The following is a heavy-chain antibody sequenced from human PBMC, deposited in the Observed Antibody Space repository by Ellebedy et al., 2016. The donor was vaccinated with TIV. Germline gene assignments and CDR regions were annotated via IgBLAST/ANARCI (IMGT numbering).Heavy chain of an antibody. CDR1: GYTFITYG. D-gene: IGHD3-10*01. Sequence: ASVKVSCKASGYTFITYGITWVRQAPGQGPEWMGWISTYNGNTNYAQKLQGRVTMATDTSTSTAYMELRSLRSDDTAVYYCARLWFGEFFGSFDYWGQGTLVTVSS. CDR3: ARLWFGEFFGSFDY. V-gene: IGHV1-18*04. CDR2: ISTYNGNT. J-gene: IGHJ4*02.